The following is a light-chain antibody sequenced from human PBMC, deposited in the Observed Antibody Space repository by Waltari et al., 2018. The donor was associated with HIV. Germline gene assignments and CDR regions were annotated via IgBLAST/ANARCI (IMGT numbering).Light chain of an antibody. CDR2: DND. CDR1: SSTIGSNY. CDR3: GTWDSSLSVWL. Sequence: QPVLTQPPSVSAAPGQKVTLSFSGRSSTIGSNYVYWYRQPPGTAPKHLIYDNDKRPSGIPDRFSGSKSGTSATLGITGLQTGDEADYYCGTWDSSLSVWLFGGGTKLTVL. J-gene: IGLJ3*02. V-gene: IGLV1-51*01.